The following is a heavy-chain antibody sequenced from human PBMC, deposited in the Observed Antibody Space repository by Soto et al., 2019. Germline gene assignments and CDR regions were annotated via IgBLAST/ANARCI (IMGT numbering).Heavy chain of an antibody. D-gene: IGHD2-15*01. CDR2: IDPTGSGT. CDR1: GFTFINYY. CDR3: SRDNSDCSGRWFDH. J-gene: IGHJ5*02. V-gene: IGHV1-46*03. Sequence: ASVNVSCKASGFTFINYYMHWVRQAPGQGLEWLGIIDPTGSGTSYAQKVQGRVSVTRDTSTSTVYMELSSLRSEDTAVYYCSRDNSDCSGRWFDHWDQGSL.